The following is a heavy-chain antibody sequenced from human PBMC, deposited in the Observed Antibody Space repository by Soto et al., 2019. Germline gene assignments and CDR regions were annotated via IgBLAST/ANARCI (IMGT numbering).Heavy chain of an antibody. Sequence: GESLKISCKGSGYSFTSYWISWVRQMPGKGLEWMGRIDPSDSYTNYSPSFQGHVTISADKSISTAYLQWSSLKASDTAMYYCARITINGTKYYYYGLDVWGQGTTVTVSS. CDR2: IDPSDSYT. V-gene: IGHV5-10-1*01. CDR1: GYSFTSYW. D-gene: IGHD1-20*01. CDR3: ARITINGTKYYYYGLDV. J-gene: IGHJ6*02.